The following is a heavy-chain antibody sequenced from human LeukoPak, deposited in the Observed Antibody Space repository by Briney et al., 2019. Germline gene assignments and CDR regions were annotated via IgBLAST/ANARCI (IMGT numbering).Heavy chain of an antibody. CDR1: GFIFSTYG. J-gene: IGHJ4*02. CDR2: IRSDGSDK. CDR3: GKHDSSSYY. Sequence: TGGSLRLSCAASGFIFSTYGMHWVRQAPGKGLEWVAFIRSDGSDKSYAGSVVGRFTISRDNSRNTLHLQMNTLRADDTAVYYCGKHDSSSYYWGQGTLVAVSS. D-gene: IGHD3-22*01. V-gene: IGHV3-30*02.